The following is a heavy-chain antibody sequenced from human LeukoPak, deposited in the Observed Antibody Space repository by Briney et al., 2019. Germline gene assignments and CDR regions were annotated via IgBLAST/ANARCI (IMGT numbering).Heavy chain of an antibody. CDR1: GFTFDDYG. CDR3: ARDGYSGSYFDAFDI. CDR2: INWNGGST. V-gene: IGHV3-20*01. Sequence: PGGSLRLSCAASGFTFDDYGMSWVRQAPGKGLEWVSGINWNGGSTGYADSVKDRFTISRDNAKNSLYLQMNSLRAEDTALYHCARDGYSGSYFDAFDIWGQGTMVTVSS. J-gene: IGHJ3*02. D-gene: IGHD1-26*01.